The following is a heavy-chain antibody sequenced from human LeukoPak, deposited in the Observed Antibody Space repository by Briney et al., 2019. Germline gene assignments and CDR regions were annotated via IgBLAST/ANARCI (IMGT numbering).Heavy chain of an antibody. Sequence: PSETLSLTCTVSGGSISSSSYYWGWIRQPPGKGLEWIGSIYYSGSTNYNPSLKSRVTISLDTVNNQFSLKLSSVTAADTAVYYCAGTSKWLAFDYWGQGTLVTVSS. J-gene: IGHJ4*02. CDR2: IYYSGST. CDR1: GGSISSSSYY. D-gene: IGHD6-19*01. V-gene: IGHV4-39*07. CDR3: AGTSKWLAFDY.